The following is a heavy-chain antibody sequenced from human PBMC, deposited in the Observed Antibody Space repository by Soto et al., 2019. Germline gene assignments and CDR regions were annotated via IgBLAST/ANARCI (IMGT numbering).Heavy chain of an antibody. Sequence: SETLSLTCRVSGGSVGTGAYYWSWIRQPPGKGLEWIGYTLYSGSPNCNPSLQSLQSRVTISVDTSRNQFSLRLTSVTAADTALYYCARHDYYHRTFDIWGQGTLVTVSS. CDR1: GGSVGTGAYY. CDR2: TLYSGSP. D-gene: IGHD3-9*01. J-gene: IGHJ3*02. CDR3: ARHDYYHRTFDI. V-gene: IGHV4-61*08.